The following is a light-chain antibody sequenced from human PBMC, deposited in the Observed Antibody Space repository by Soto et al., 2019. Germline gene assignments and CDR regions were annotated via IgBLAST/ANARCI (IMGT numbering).Light chain of an antibody. Sequence: DIQMTQSPSSLSASVGDSVTITCRASQGISNYLAWYKQRPGKVPELLIYGASTLQSGVPSRFTGSGSGTDFTLTIGSLQPEDVATYYCQRYNSAPRTFGQGTKVEIK. J-gene: IGKJ1*01. V-gene: IGKV1-27*01. CDR3: QRYNSAPRT. CDR2: GAS. CDR1: QGISNY.